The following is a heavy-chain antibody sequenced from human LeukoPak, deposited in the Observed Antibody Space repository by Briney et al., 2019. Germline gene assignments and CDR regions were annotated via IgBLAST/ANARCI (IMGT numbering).Heavy chain of an antibody. CDR3: AKGTSVTDLGY. CDR1: GYSFSSFA. V-gene: IGHV3-23*01. D-gene: IGHD4-17*01. Sequence: GGSLRLSCVVSGYSFSSFAMTWVRQAPGKGLEWVSGTSGSGTSTYYADSVKGRFTVARDNSRNTLYLQLNRLRADDTAVYYCAKGTSVTDLGYWGQGTLVTVSS. CDR2: TSGSGTST. J-gene: IGHJ4*02.